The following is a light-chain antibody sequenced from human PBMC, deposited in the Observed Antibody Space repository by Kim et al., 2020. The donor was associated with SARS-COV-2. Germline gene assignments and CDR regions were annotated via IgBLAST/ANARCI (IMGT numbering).Light chain of an antibody. CDR2: GNN. J-gene: IGLJ2*01. CDR3: ATRDRRNRVL. V-gene: IGLV3-19*01. CDR1: NLRNYF. Sequence: SSELTQDPAVSVALGQTVRITCQGDNLRNYFAAWYQQKPGQAPLLVIYGNNHRPAGISDRFSGSDSTNTAALTITGAQAEDEADYYCATRDRRNRVLFGGGTQLTVL.